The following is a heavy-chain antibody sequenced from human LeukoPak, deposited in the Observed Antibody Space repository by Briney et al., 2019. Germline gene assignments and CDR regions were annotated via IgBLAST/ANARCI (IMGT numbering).Heavy chain of an antibody. CDR2: ISYDGSNK. CDR1: GFTFSSYG. V-gene: IGHV3-30*18. CDR3: AKESLRFLEWLSHWDY. J-gene: IGHJ4*02. D-gene: IGHD3-3*01. Sequence: GRSLRLSCAASGFTFSSYGMHWVRQAPGKGLEWVAVISYDGSNKYYGDSVKGRFTISRDNSKNTLYLQVNSLRGEDTAVYYCAKESLRFLEWLSHWDYWGQGTLVTVSS.